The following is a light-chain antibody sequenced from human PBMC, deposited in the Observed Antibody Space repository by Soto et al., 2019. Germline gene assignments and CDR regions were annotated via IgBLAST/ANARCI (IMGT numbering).Light chain of an antibody. V-gene: IGKV3-15*01. CDR1: QHVSTN. CDR3: QQYNNWPQLT. Sequence: EIVMTQSPATLSVSPGERATLSCRPSQHVSTNLAWYQQKPGQSPRLLIYGASTRATGIPARFSGSGSGTEFTLTISSLQSEDSAVYYCQQYNNWPQLTFGGGTKVEIK. J-gene: IGKJ4*01. CDR2: GAS.